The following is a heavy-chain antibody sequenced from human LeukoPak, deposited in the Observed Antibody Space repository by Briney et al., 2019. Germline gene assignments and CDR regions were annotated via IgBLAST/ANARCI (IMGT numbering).Heavy chain of an antibody. D-gene: IGHD4-17*01. Sequence: PSETLSLTCTVSGGSISSYYWSWIRQPPGKGLEWIGYIYYSGSTNYNPSLKSRVTMSVDTSKNQFSLKLSSVTAADTAVYYCARRPDPRSYYGDYVGAFDIWGQGTMVTVSS. CDR3: ARRPDPRSYYGDYVGAFDI. V-gene: IGHV4-59*08. CDR2: IYYSGST. CDR1: GGSISSYY. J-gene: IGHJ3*02.